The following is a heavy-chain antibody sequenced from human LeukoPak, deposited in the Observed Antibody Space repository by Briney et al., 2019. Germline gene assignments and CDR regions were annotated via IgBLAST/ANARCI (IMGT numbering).Heavy chain of an antibody. D-gene: IGHD6-13*01. CDR3: ARDERYSRSWLHWFDS. J-gene: IGHJ5*01. CDR1: GYTFTSYG. Sequence: ASVKVSCKASGYTFTSYGIRWVRPAPGQGLEWMGWISHYNGNTNYAQKLQVRGNMTTDKSTSTAYMVLRSLRSDDTAVYYCARDERYSRSWLHWFDSWGQGTLVTVSS. V-gene: IGHV1-18*01. CDR2: ISHYNGNT.